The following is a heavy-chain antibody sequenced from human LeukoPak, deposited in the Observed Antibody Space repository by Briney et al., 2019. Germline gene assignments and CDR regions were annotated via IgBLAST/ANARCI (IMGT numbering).Heavy chain of an antibody. Sequence: GGSLRLSCAASGFTFSSYGMHWVRQAPGKGLEWVAVIWYDGSNKYYADSVKGRFTISRDNSKNTLYLQMNSLRAEDTAVYYCARGQYYDILTGYYNQNYYYYGMDVWGQGTTVTVSS. V-gene: IGHV3-33*01. CDR2: IWYDGSNK. J-gene: IGHJ6*02. CDR3: ARGQYYDILTGYYNQNYYYYGMDV. CDR1: GFTFSSYG. D-gene: IGHD3-9*01.